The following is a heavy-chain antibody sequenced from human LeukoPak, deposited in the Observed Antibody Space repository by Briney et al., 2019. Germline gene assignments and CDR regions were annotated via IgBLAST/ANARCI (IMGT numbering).Heavy chain of an antibody. V-gene: IGHV3-30*18. Sequence: GGSLRLSCAASGFTFSSYGMHWVRQAPGKGLEWVAVISYDGSNKYYADSVKGRFTISRDNSKNTLYLQMNSLRAEDTAVYYCAKDRSNYGIDYWGQGTLVPVSS. CDR1: GFTFSSYG. CDR2: ISYDGSNK. D-gene: IGHD4-11*01. CDR3: AKDRSNYGIDY. J-gene: IGHJ4*02.